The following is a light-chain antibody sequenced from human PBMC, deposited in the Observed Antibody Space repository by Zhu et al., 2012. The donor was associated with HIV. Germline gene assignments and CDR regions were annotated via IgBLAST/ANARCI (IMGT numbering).Light chain of an antibody. J-gene: IGKJ4*01. CDR1: QSIGSY. V-gene: IGKV3-11*01. Sequence: IVLTQSPPTLSLSPGERATLSCRASQSIGSYLAWYQQKPGQAPRLLMYDASTTAPGISARFSGSGSGTDFTLTISSLEPEDSTVYYCQQRNSNWFTFGGGTKVEIK. CDR3: QQRNSNWFT. CDR2: DAS.